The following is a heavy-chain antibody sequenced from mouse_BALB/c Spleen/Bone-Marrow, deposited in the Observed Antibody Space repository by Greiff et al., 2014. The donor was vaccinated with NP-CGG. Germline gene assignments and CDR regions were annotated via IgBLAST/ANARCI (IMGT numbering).Heavy chain of an antibody. D-gene: IGHD2-14*01. Sequence: EVQLQQSGAELVKPGASVKLSCTASGFNIKDTYMHWVKQRPEQGLEWIGRIDPANGNTKYDPKFQGKATITADTSSNTAYLQLSSLTSEDTAVYHCASGYRWFAYWGQGTLVTVSA. CDR2: IDPANGNT. CDR1: GFNIKDTY. CDR3: ASGYRWFAY. J-gene: IGHJ3*01. V-gene: IGHV14-3*02.